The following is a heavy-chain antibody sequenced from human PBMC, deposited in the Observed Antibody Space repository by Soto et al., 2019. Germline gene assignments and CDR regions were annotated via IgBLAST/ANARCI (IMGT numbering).Heavy chain of an antibody. D-gene: IGHD2-8*02. CDR3: ATCTGGHCYMAWDY. Sequence: QVRLVQSAAELQKPGASVKVSCKASGYTFPSFGVSWVRQAPGQGLEWLGWISTSTGDTHYAQKVQGRVTMTTATSPATTYMALRSLRSDDTAVYYCATCTGGHCYMAWDYWGQGTLVSVSS. CDR2: ISTSTGDT. CDR1: GYTFPSFG. V-gene: IGHV1-18*04. J-gene: IGHJ4*02.